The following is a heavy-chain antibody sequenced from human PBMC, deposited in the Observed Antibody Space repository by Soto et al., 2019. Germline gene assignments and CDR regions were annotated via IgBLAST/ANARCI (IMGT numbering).Heavy chain of an antibody. J-gene: IGHJ5*02. V-gene: IGHV4-31*03. CDR1: GGSISSGGYY. CDR3: AGWSFWSGSSIDP. D-gene: IGHD3-3*01. CDR2: SYYSGST. Sequence: QVQLQESGPGLVKPSQTLSLTCSVSGGSISSGGYYWSWIRQHPGKGLEWIGYSYYSGSTYYNPSLQSRVTILGETSKNQFSLKLSSVTAADTAVYYCAGWSFWSGSSIDPWGQGTLVTVSS.